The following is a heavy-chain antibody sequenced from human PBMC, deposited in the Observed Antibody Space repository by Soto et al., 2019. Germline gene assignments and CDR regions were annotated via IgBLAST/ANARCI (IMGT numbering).Heavy chain of an antibody. CDR3: ARLFCSTTTCDSWFAP. J-gene: IGHJ5*02. D-gene: IGHD2-2*01. Sequence: PXESLEISCTGCGYTFSTLWHGWVRQMPGKGLEWMGRIDPRDSYVNYSPSFQGHVTISLDKSISTAYLQWGSLKASDTAMYYCARLFCSTTTCDSWFAPWGKGNLVTVS. CDR2: IDPRDSYV. CDR1: GYTFSTLW. V-gene: IGHV5-10-1*01.